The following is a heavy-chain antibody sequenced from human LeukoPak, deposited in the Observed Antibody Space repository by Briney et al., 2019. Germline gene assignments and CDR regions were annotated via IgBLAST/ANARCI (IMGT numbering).Heavy chain of an antibody. CDR1: GYTFASYG. V-gene: IGHV1-69*13. Sequence: SVKVSCKASGYTFASYGVSWVRQAPGQGLEWMGGIIPIFGTANYAQKFQGRVTITADESTSTAYMELSSLRSEDTAVYYCAAVVTRRRSYWYFDLWGRGTLVTVSS. D-gene: IGHD4-23*01. CDR3: AAVVTRRRSYWYFDL. J-gene: IGHJ2*01. CDR2: IIPIFGTA.